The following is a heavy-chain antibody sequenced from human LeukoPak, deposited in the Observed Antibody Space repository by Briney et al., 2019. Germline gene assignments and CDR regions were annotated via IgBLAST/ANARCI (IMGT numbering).Heavy chain of an antibody. CDR2: ISDSDYNT. Sequence: GGSPRLSCAASGFTFSSSVMSWVRQSPGKGLEWVSSISDSDYNTYHADSVKGRFTISRDSSKNTMYLQMNSLRAEDTAVYYCAKGAGSTWMDVWGQGTTVIVSS. D-gene: IGHD1-26*01. J-gene: IGHJ6*02. CDR1: GFTFSSSV. CDR3: AKGAGSTWMDV. V-gene: IGHV3-23*01.